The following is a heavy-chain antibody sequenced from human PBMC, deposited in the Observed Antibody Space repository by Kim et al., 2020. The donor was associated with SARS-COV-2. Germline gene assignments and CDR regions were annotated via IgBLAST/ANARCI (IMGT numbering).Heavy chain of an antibody. CDR2: ITTAGGSS. J-gene: IGHJ4*02. D-gene: IGHD3-10*01. Sequence: GGSLRLSCAASGFTFGDYDMHWVRQAPGKGLEWVSLITTAGGSSYYADSVKGRFTISRDNSKNSLYLQRNSLRTEDTALYYCVKEVGGFGEYDYWGQGNRVTVSS. CDR3: VKEVGGFGEYDY. V-gene: IGHV3-43*01. CDR1: GFTFGDYD.